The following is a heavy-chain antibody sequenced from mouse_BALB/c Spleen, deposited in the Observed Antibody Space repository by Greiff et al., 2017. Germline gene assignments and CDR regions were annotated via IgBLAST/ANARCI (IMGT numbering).Heavy chain of an antibody. V-gene: IGHV1-7*01. Sequence: VQLVESGAELAKPGASVKMSCKASGYTFTSYWMHWVKQRPGQGLEWIGYINPSTGYTEYNQKFKDKATLTADKSSSTAYMQLSSLTSEDSAVYYCASRTGYYYAMDYWGQGTSVTVSS. CDR3: ASRTGYYYAMDY. J-gene: IGHJ4*01. CDR2: INPSTGYT. CDR1: GYTFTSYW.